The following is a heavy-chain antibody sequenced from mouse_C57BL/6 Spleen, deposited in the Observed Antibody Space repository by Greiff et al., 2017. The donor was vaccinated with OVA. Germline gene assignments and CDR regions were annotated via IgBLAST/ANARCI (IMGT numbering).Heavy chain of an antibody. V-gene: IGHV1-81*01. D-gene: IGHD1-1*01. CDR3: AKEGFITTYFDV. Sequence: QVQLQQSGAELARPGASVKLSCKASGYTFTSYGISWVKQRTGQGLEWIGEIYPRSGNTYYNEQFKGKATLTADKSSSTAYMELRSLTSEDSAVDFCAKEGFITTYFDVWGTGTTVTVSS. CDR1: GYTFTSYG. J-gene: IGHJ1*03. CDR2: IYPRSGNT.